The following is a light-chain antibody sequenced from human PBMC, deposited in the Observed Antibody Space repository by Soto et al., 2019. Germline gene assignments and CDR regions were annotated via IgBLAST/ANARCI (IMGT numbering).Light chain of an antibody. CDR3: QHYNKAPWT. Sequence: IPMTQSPSSLSASVGDRVTITCRASQDIYTFLAWYQQRPGKAPELLIDDASTLQAGVPSRFSGDGFGTHFTLNISSLQPEDVATYYCQHYNKAPWTFGQGTKV. CDR1: QDIYTF. CDR2: DAS. V-gene: IGKV1-27*01. J-gene: IGKJ1*01.